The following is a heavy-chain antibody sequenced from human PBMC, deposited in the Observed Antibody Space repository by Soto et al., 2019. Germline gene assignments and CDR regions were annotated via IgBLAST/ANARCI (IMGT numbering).Heavy chain of an antibody. J-gene: IGHJ4*02. CDR1: GYSFTIDC. D-gene: IGHD3-22*01. CDR3: ARHSRSMIVVVTPCDFDY. Sequence: PGESLKISCNGSGYSFTIDCISLVRQMPGKGLEWMWRIDPSDSYTNYSPSFQCHVTISADKSISTAYLQWSSLKASDTAMYYCARHSRSMIVVVTPCDFDYWGQGTLVTVSS. CDR2: IDPSDSYT. V-gene: IGHV5-10-1*01.